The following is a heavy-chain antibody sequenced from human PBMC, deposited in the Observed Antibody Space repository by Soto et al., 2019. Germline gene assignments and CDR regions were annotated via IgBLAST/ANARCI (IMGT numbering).Heavy chain of an antibody. V-gene: IGHV1-24*01. CDR1: GYTLSQLS. J-gene: IGHJ1*01. CDR2: FYPEDGET. D-gene: IGHD6-19*01. Sequence: XSGKVSYKVTGYTLSQLSMQRVRQAHRKGLEWLRCFYPEDGETIYAQKFRGRVTMTEDTSTDTMYMELTGLRSEDTSVFYFATDRRSYYRSGLDYWGQGTLVTVSS. CDR3: ATDRRSYYRSGLDY.